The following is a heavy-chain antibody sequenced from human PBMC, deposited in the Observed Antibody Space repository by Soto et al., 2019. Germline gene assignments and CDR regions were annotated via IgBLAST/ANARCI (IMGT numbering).Heavy chain of an antibody. CDR2: IKQDGSEK. CDR3: AREGDSSSWPGEYFQH. J-gene: IGHJ1*01. Sequence: EVQLVESGGGLVQPGGSLRLSCAASGFTFSSYWMSWVRQAPGKGLEWVANIKQDGSEKYYVDSVKDRFTISRDNAKNSLYLQMNSLRAEDTAVYYCAREGDSSSWPGEYFQHWGQGTLVTVSS. D-gene: IGHD6-13*01. V-gene: IGHV3-7*05. CDR1: GFTFSSYW.